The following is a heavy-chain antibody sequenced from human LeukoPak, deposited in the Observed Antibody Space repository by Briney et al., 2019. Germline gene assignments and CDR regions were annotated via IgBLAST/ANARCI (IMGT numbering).Heavy chain of an antibody. CDR2: ISSSSSYI. J-gene: IGHJ4*02. V-gene: IGHV3-21*01. CDR3: ARPKTTRIAARPGSFDY. CDR1: GFIFSGYS. D-gene: IGHD6-6*01. Sequence: PGGSLRLSCAASGFIFSGYSMNWVRQAPGKGLEWVSSISSSSSYIYYADSVKGRFTVSRDNAKNSLYLQMNSLRAEDTAVYYCARPKTTRIAARPGSFDYWGQGTLVTVSS.